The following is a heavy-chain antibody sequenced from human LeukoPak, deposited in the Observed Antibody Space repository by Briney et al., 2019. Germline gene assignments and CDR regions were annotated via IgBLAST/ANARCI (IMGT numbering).Heavy chain of an antibody. CDR1: GGSVSSSSYY. J-gene: IGHJ4*02. CDR3: AGHRGGSSPSVFDS. V-gene: IGHV4-39*01. D-gene: IGHD2-15*01. Sequence: SETLSLTCTVSGGSVSSSSYYWGWIRQPPGKGLEWIGSVYYSGSTYYNPSLKSRVTISVDTSKNQFSLKMSSVTAADTTLFYCAGHRGGSSPSVFDSWGQGTLVTVSS. CDR2: VYYSGST.